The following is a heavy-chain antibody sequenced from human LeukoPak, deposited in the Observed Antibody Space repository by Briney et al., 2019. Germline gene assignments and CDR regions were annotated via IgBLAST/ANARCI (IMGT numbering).Heavy chain of an antibody. D-gene: IGHD4-17*01. CDR3: ARTLYGDYVYFDY. J-gene: IGHJ4*02. CDR2: FSHSGTT. CDR1: GASISTTDW. Sequence: SGTLSLTCAVSGASISTTDWWSWVRQPPGKGLEWIGEFSHSGTTNYNPSLKSRVTISADKSKNQFSLKLTSVTAADTAVYYCARTLYGDYVYFDYWGQGTLVTVSS. V-gene: IGHV4-4*02.